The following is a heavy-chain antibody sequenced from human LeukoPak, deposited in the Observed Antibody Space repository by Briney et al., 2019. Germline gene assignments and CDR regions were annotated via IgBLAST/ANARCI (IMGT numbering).Heavy chain of an antibody. D-gene: IGHD3-3*01. CDR1: GFTFSSYA. CDR2: ISGTGGST. Sequence: GGSLRLSCAASGFTFSSYAMSWVRQAPGKGLEWVSSISGTGGSTYYAESVKGRFTISRDNSKHTLYLQMNSLRAEDTAVYYCAKIPHYDFWSGYYYFDYWGQGTLVTVSS. J-gene: IGHJ4*02. CDR3: AKIPHYDFWSGYYYFDY. V-gene: IGHV3-23*01.